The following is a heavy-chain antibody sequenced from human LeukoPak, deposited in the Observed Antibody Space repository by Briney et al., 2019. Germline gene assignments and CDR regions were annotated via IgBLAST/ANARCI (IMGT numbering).Heavy chain of an antibody. J-gene: IGHJ5*02. D-gene: IGHD3-10*01. Sequence: QSGGSLRLSCAASGFTLSSYAMSWVRQAPGKGLEWVSSISGIDGTTFYAAPVKGRFTISRASSKNTLYLQMSSLRAEDTAVYYCAKEHSGSYPDPNRENWFDPWGQGALVTVSS. CDR1: GFTLSSYA. V-gene: IGHV3-23*01. CDR2: ISGIDGTT. CDR3: AKEHSGSYPDPNRENWFDP.